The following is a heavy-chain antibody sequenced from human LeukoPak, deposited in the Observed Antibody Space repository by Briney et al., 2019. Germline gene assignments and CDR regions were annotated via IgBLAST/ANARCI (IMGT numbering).Heavy chain of an antibody. J-gene: IGHJ4*02. D-gene: IGHD5-24*01. V-gene: IGHV3-11*01. CDR3: ARGEGARDGYNYEGPFYFDY. CDR2: ISSGGSTI. Sequence: PGGSLRLSCAASGFTFSDYYMSWTRQAPGKGLEWVSYISSGGSTIYYADSVKGRFTISRDNAKNSLYLQMNSLRAEDTAVYYCARGEGARDGYNYEGPFYFDYWGQGTLVTVSS. CDR1: GFTFSDYY.